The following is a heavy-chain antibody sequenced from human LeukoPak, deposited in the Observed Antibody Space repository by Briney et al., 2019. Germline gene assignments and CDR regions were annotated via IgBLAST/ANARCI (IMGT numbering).Heavy chain of an antibody. CDR3: ARAGGHYDILTGYYHY. CDR2: INHSGST. V-gene: IGHV4-34*01. Sequence: SETLSLTCAVYGGSFSGYYWGWIRQPPGKGLEWIGEINHSGSTNYNPSLKSRVTISVDTSKNQFSLKLSSVTAADTAVCYCARAGGHYDILTGYYHYWGQGTLVTVSS. J-gene: IGHJ4*02. CDR1: GGSFSGYY. D-gene: IGHD3-9*01.